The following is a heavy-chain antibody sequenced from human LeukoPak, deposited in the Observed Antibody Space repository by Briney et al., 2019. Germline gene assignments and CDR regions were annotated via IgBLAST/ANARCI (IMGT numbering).Heavy chain of an antibody. CDR2: INHSGST. D-gene: IGHD3-16*02. V-gene: IGHV4-34*01. J-gene: IGHJ4*02. CDR3: ARGHDYVWGSYRSRVYYFDY. CDR1: GGSFSGYY. Sequence: SETLSLTCAVYGGSFSGYYWSWIRQPPGKGLEWIGEINHSGSTNYNPSLKSRVTISVDTSKNQFSLKLSSVTAADTAVYYCARGHDYVWGSYRSRVYYFDYWGQGTLVTVSS.